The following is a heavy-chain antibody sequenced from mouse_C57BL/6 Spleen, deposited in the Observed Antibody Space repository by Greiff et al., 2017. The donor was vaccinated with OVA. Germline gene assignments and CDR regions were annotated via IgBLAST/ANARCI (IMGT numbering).Heavy chain of an antibody. CDR1: GYTFTDYY. CDR3: ARGGIFEGFAY. Sequence: EVQLQQSGPELVKPGASVKISCKASGYTFTDYYMNWVKQSHGKSLEWIGDINPNNGGTSYNQKFKGKATLTVDTSSSTAYMELRSLTSEDSAVYYCARGGIFEGFAYWGQGTLVTVSA. CDR2: INPNNGGT. J-gene: IGHJ3*01. V-gene: IGHV1-26*01.